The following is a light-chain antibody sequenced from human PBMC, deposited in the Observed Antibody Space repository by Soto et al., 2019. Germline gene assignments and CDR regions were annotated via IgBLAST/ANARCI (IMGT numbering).Light chain of an antibody. J-gene: IGKJ1*01. CDR2: GAS. CDR3: QQYGSSPWT. V-gene: IGKV3-20*01. CDR1: QSVSSY. Sequence: EIVLTQYPATLSLSPGERATLSFRASQSVSSYLAWYQQKPGQAPRLLIYGASSRATGIPDRFSGSGSGTDFTLTISRLEPEDFAVYYCQQYGSSPWTFGQGTKVDIK.